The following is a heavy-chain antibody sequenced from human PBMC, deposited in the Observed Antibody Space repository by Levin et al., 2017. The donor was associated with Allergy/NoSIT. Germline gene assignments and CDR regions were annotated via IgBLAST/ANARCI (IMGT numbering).Heavy chain of an antibody. J-gene: IGHJ4*02. CDR2: ITGSGDRGYRT. D-gene: IGHD2-8*01. CDR1: GFTFSSYG. CDR3: VTGPNGRGEY. V-gene: IGHV3-23*01. Sequence: GGSLRLSCAASGFTFSSYGVSWVRQAPGKGLDWVSAITGSGDRGYRTYYADSVKGRFTVSRDNSKSTLYLQMNSLRAEDTALYYCVTGPNGRGEYWGQGTLVTVSS.